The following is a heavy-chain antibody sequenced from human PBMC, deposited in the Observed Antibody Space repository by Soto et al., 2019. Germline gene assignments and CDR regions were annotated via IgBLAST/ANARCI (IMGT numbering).Heavy chain of an antibody. CDR2: ISAYNSNT. CDR3: ASSRDYYDSSGYFHLVPDY. J-gene: IGHJ4*02. V-gene: IGHV1-18*01. Sequence: ASVKVSCKASGYTFTSYVISWVRQAPGQGLEWMGWISAYNSNTNYAQKLQGRVTMTTDTSTSTAYMELRSLRSDDTAVYYCASSRDYYDSSGYFHLVPDYWGQGTLVTVSS. CDR1: GYTFTSYV. D-gene: IGHD3-22*01.